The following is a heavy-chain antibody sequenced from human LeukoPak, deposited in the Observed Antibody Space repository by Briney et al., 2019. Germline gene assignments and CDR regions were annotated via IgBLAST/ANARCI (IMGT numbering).Heavy chain of an antibody. V-gene: IGHV4-39*07. Sequence: SETLSLTCTVSGGSISSSSYYWGWIRQPPGKGLEWIGSIYYSGSTYYNPSLKSRVTISVDTSKNQFSLKLSSVTAADTAVYYCARRRTADDFWSGYYTGPWFDPWGQGTLVTVSS. CDR2: IYYSGST. CDR3: ARRRTADDFWSGYYTGPWFDP. J-gene: IGHJ5*02. D-gene: IGHD3-3*01. CDR1: GGSISSSSYY.